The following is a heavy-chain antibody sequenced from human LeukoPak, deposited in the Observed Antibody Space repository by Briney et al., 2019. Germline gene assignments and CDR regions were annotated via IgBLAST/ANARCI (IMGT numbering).Heavy chain of an antibody. CDR3: ARHGSDWAFDF. J-gene: IGHJ4*02. CDR2: IWYDGSNK. V-gene: IGHV3-33*01. D-gene: IGHD2-21*02. Sequence: GGSLRLSCAASGFTFSSYGMHWVRRAPGKGLEWVAVIWYDGSNKYYADSVKGRFTISRGNSKNTLYLQMNSLRAEDTAVYYCARHGSDWAFDFWGQGLLVSVSS. CDR1: GFTFSSYG.